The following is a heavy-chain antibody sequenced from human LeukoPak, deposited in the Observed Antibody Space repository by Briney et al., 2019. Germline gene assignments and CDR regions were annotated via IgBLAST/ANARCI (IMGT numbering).Heavy chain of an antibody. J-gene: IGHJ4*02. CDR1: GYTFTSYG. D-gene: IGHD5-18*01. V-gene: IGHV1-18*01. CDR3: ARTGYSYAIGYFDY. CDR2: ISAYNGNT. Sequence: ASEKVSCKASGYTFTSYGISWVRQAPGQGLEWMGWISAYNGNTNYAQKLQGRVTMTTDTSTSTAYMELRSLRSDDTAVYYCARTGYSYAIGYFDYWGQGTLVTVSS.